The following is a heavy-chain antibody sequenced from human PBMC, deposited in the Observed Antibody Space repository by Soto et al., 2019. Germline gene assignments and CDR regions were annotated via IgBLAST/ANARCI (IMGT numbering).Heavy chain of an antibody. V-gene: IGHV4-34*01. J-gene: IGHJ6*02. D-gene: IGHD3-16*01. Sequence: PSETLSLTCAVYGGSFSGYYWSWSRQPPGKGLEWIGEINHSGSTNYNPSLKSRVTISVDTSKNQFSLKLNSVTAADTAVYFCARVPSPFDFYYAMDVWGQGTTVTVSS. CDR2: INHSGST. CDR3: ARVPSPFDFYYAMDV. CDR1: GGSFSGYY.